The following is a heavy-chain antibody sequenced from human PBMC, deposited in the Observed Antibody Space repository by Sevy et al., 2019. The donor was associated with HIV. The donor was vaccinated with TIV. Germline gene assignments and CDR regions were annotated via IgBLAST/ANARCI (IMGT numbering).Heavy chain of an antibody. CDR1: GGSISSGSYY. V-gene: IGHV4-61*02. CDR2: IYTSGST. J-gene: IGHJ6*02. CDR3: ARDPIVLVPAAIGRYYYYGMDV. D-gene: IGHD2-2*01. Sequence: LRLSCTVSGGSISSGSYYWSWIRQPAGKGLEWIGRIYTSGSTNYNPSLKSRVTMSVDTSKNQFSLKLSSVTAADTAVYYCARDPIVLVPAAIGRYYYYGMDVWGQGTTVTVSS.